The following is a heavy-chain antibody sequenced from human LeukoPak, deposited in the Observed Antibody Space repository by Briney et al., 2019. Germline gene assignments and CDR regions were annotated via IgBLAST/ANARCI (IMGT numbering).Heavy chain of an antibody. J-gene: IGHJ4*02. V-gene: IGHV3-74*01. D-gene: IGHD2/OR15-2a*01. CDR1: GFTFSSYW. CDR2: IKPDGSTT. Sequence: GGSLRLSCAGSGFTFSSYWMHWVRQVPGKRLVWVSSIKPDGSTTNYADSVKGRFTISRDNAGNTLFLHANSLRAEDTAVYYCARGGPTTWFWGQGTLVTISS. CDR3: ARGGPTTWF.